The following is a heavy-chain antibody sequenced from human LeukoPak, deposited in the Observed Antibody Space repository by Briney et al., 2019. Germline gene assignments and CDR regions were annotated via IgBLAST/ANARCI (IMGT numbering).Heavy chain of an antibody. CDR1: GFTLKSYG. J-gene: IGHJ4*02. Sequence: GGSLRLSCAASGFTLKSYGMHWLRQAPGKGREGVAFIRYDGSNKYYADSVKGRFTISRDNSKNTLYLQMNSLRAEDMAVYYSAMYIGVVVAATPSYTFDYWGQGTLVTVSS. D-gene: IGHD2-15*01. CDR3: AMYIGVVVAATPSYTFDY. CDR2: IRYDGSNK. V-gene: IGHV3-30*02.